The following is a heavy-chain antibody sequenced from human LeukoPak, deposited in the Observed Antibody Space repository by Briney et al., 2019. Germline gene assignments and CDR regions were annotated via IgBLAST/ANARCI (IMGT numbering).Heavy chain of an antibody. CDR1: GYTFTSYG. CDR3: ARSDYYDSSGYYLSFDY. J-gene: IGHJ4*02. Sequence: GASVKVSCKASGYTFTSYGISWVRQAPGQGLEWMGWISAYNGNTNHAQKLQGRVTMTTDTSTSTAYMELRSLRSDDTAVYYCARSDYYDSSGYYLSFDYWGQGTLVTVSS. D-gene: IGHD3-22*01. CDR2: ISAYNGNT. V-gene: IGHV1-18*01.